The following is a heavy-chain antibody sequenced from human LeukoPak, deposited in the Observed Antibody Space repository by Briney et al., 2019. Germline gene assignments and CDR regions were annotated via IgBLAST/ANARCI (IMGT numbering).Heavy chain of an antibody. Sequence: GESLKISCKGSGYSFTTYWIGWVRQMPGKGLEWMGIIYPGDSDTRYSPSFQGQVTISGAKSISTAYLQWSSLKASDTAMYYCARNRDSGSLDAFDIWGQGTMATVSS. D-gene: IGHD3-10*01. CDR2: IYPGDSDT. V-gene: IGHV5-51*01. J-gene: IGHJ3*02. CDR3: ARNRDSGSLDAFDI. CDR1: GYSFTTYW.